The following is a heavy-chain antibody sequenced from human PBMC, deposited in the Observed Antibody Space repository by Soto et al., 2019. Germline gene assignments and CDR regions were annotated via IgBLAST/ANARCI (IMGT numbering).Heavy chain of an antibody. J-gene: IGHJ6*02. CDR1: GFTFSSYA. Sequence: QVQLVESGGGVVQPGRSLRLSCAASGFTFSSYAMHWVRQAPGKGLEWVAVISYDGSNKYYADSVKGRFTISRDNSKNTRYLQMNSLRADDTAVYDCVRGGDGCNWGGMDVWGQGTTVNVSS. V-gene: IGHV3-30-3*01. CDR3: VRGGDGCNWGGMDV. D-gene: IGHD3-16*01. CDR2: ISYDGSNK.